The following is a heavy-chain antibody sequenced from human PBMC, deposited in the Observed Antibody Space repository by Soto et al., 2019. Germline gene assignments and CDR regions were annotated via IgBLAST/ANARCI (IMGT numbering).Heavy chain of an antibody. D-gene: IGHD2-15*01. CDR2: TYYRSKWYK. J-gene: IGHJ5*02. Sequence: SQTLSLTCAISGDSVSSNSAALNWIRQSPSRGLEWLGRTYYRSKWYKEYAASVKSRITINPDTSKNQFSLQLNSVSPEDTAVYYCARTVGWLDPWGQGTLVTVSS. V-gene: IGHV6-1*01. CDR3: ARTVGWLDP. CDR1: GDSVSSNSAA.